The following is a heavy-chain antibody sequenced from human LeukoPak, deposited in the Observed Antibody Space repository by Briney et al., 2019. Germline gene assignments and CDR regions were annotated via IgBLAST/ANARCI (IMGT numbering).Heavy chain of an antibody. CDR2: IIPILGIA. CDR1: GGTFSSYA. Sequence: SVKVSCKASGGTFSSYAISWARQAPGQGLEWMGRIIPILGIANYAQKFQGRVTITADKSTSTAYMELSSLRSEDTAVYYCASSSSSWSSYYYYGMDVWGQGTTVTVSS. V-gene: IGHV1-69*04. J-gene: IGHJ6*02. CDR3: ASSSSSWSSYYYYGMDV. D-gene: IGHD6-13*01.